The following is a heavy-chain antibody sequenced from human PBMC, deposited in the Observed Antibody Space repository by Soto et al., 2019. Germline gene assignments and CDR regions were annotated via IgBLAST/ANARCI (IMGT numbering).Heavy chain of an antibody. CDR2: ISGSGGST. CDR1: GFTFSSYA. J-gene: IGHJ4*02. D-gene: IGHD1-7*01. V-gene: IGHV3-23*01. CDR3: ANSLASTNSKIGNWRYNWNYGPVDY. Sequence: GGSLRLSCAASGFTFSSYAMSWVRQAPGKGLEWVSAISGSGGSTYYADSVKGRFTISRDNSKNTLYLQMNSLRAEDTAVYYCANSLASTNSKIGNWRYNWNYGPVDYWGQGTLVTVSS.